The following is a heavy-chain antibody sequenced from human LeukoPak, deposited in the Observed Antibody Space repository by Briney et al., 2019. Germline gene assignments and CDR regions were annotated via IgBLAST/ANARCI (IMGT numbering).Heavy chain of an antibody. J-gene: IGHJ6*03. V-gene: IGHV1-2*02. Sequence: ASVKVSCKASGYTFTDYFMNWVRQAPGQGLEWMGWINPKSGGTVYAQKFQGRVTMTRDTSISTAYMELSRLRSDDTAVYYCARGGKAVAGPEYYYYYMDVWGKGTTVTVSS. CDR2: INPKSGGT. CDR1: GYTFTDYF. D-gene: IGHD6-19*01. CDR3: ARGGKAVAGPEYYYYYMDV.